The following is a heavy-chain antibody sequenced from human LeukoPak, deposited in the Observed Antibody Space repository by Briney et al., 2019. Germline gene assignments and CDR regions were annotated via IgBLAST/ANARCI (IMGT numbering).Heavy chain of an antibody. Sequence: PGGSLRLSCATSGFTFSNAWMSWVRLTPGKGLEWVGRIKSKNDGGTPDYAAPVQGRFTISRDDSTDTLYLQMNSLRAEDTAVYYCAKDDSWYLQLAPLGLFDYWGQGTLVTVSS. CDR1: GFTFSNAW. CDR3: AKDDSWYLQLAPLGLFDY. V-gene: IGHV3-15*01. J-gene: IGHJ4*02. D-gene: IGHD6-13*01. CDR2: IKSKNDGGTP.